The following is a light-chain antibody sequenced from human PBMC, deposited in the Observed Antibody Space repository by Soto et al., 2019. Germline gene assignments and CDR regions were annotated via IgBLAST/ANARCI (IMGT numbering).Light chain of an antibody. J-gene: IGKJ4*01. Sequence: DIQLTQSPSSLSASVGDRVTITCQASQDINRYVNWYQQQLEKAPKLLMFDAATLESGVPSRFSGSGSGTEFTLTISSLQPEDFATYFCQQYDSLPPTFGGGTKVDIQ. V-gene: IGKV1-33*01. CDR2: DAA. CDR1: QDINRY. CDR3: QQYDSLPPT.